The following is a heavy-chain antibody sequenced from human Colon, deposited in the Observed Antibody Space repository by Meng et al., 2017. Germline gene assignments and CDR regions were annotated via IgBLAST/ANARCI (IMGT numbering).Heavy chain of an antibody. CDR1: GFTFISYS. Sequence: EVQRVESGGGLVKPGGSLRLSCAASGFTFISYSMNWVRQAPGKGLEWVSSVSSNSYYIYYADSVEGRFTSSRDNAKNSLYLQMNSLRAEDTAVYYCARAEYGDLDFDHWGQGTLVTVPQ. D-gene: IGHD4-17*01. CDR2: VSSNSYYI. V-gene: IGHV3-21*06. CDR3: ARAEYGDLDFDH. J-gene: IGHJ4*02.